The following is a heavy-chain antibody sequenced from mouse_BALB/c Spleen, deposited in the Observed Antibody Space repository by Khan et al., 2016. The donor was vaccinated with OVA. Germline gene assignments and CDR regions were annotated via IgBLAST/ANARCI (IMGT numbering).Heavy chain of an antibody. CDR2: INYSGST. J-gene: IGHJ4*01. CDR1: GYSITSDYA. D-gene: IGHD2-3*01. V-gene: IGHV3-2*02. Sequence: VQLQQSGPGLVKPSQSLSLTCTVTGYSITSDYAWNWIRQFPGNKLEWMGYINYSGSTSYNPSLKSRISITRDTSKNQFFLQLNSVTTEDTATYYCARRGIYNCYSLYYAMDYWSQGTSVTVSS. CDR3: ARRGIYNCYSLYYAMDY.